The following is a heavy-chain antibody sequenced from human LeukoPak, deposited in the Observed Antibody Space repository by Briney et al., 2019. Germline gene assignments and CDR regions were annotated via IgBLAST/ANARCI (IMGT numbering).Heavy chain of an antibody. CDR2: IYPGDSDT. Sequence: GESLKISCKGSGYSFTTYWIGWVRQLPGKGLEWMGIIYPGDSDTRYSPSFEGQVTISADKSISSAYLQWSSLKASDTAMYYCARTLKVNRYDILTALKREGPGDYYYYGMDVWGQGTTVTVSS. CDR1: GYSFTTYW. CDR3: ARTLKVNRYDILTALKREGPGDYYYYGMDV. V-gene: IGHV5-51*01. D-gene: IGHD3-9*01. J-gene: IGHJ6*02.